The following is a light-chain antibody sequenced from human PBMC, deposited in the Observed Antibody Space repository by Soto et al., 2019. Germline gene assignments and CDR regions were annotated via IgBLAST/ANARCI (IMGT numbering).Light chain of an antibody. CDR1: SSDVGGYNY. J-gene: IGLJ2*01. CDR2: EVS. V-gene: IGLV2-8*01. Sequence: QSVLTQPPSASGSPGQSVTISCTGTSSDVGGYNYVSWYQQHPGKAPKLMIYEVSKRPSGVPDRFSGSKSGNTASLTASGLQAEDEADYYCSSYAGSNMVFGGGTKVTVL. CDR3: SSYAGSNMV.